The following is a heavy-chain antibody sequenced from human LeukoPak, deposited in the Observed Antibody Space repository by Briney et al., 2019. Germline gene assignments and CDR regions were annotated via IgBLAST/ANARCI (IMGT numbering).Heavy chain of an antibody. CDR2: INPNSGGT. Sequence: ASVKVSCKASGYTFSGNYMHWVRQAPGQGLEWMGWINPNSGGTDYAQKFQGRVTMTRDTSISTAYMEVSRLRSDDTAVYYCARQSIAARDFDYWGQGTLVTVSS. V-gene: IGHV1-2*02. CDR3: ARQSIAARDFDY. CDR1: GYTFSGNY. D-gene: IGHD6-6*01. J-gene: IGHJ4*02.